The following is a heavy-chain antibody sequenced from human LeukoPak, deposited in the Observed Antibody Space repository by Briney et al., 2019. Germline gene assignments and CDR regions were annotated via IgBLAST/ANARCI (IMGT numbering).Heavy chain of an antibody. D-gene: IGHD3-9*01. Sequence: GGSLRLSCAASGVSFSSYGMHWVRQAPGKGLEWVAFIRYAGSNKYYADSVRGRSTTSSTNSKNTVYLHVNSLRPEGTAVYYWAKDGGGYYDILTGYYPRLYYMDVWGKGTTVTISS. J-gene: IGHJ6*03. V-gene: IGHV3-30*02. CDR3: AKDGGGYYDILTGYYPRLYYMDV. CDR1: GVSFSSYG. CDR2: IRYAGSNK.